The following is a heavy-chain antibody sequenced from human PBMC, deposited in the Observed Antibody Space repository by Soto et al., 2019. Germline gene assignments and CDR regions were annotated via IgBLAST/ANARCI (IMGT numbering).Heavy chain of an antibody. CDR1: GGSMRDYY. CDR3: ARRTMVRGVKTHFDF. Sequence: PSETLSLTCTVSGGSMRDYYWSWIRQPPGKGLEWIGYIDDSGNTYYNPSLKGRVSISVDTSKNQFALKMSSVTAADTAVYYCARRTMVRGVKTHFDFWGQGTLVTVSS. D-gene: IGHD3-10*01. V-gene: IGHV4-59*01. CDR2: IDDSGNT. J-gene: IGHJ4*02.